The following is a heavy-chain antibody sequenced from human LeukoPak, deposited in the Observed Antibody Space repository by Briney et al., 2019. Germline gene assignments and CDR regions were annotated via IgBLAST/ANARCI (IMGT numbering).Heavy chain of an antibody. D-gene: IGHD6-13*01. Sequence: PSETLSLTCAVYGGSFSGYYWSWIRQPPGKGLEWIGEINHSGSTNYNPSLKSRVTISVDTSKNQFSLKLSSVTAADTAVYYCARGQAPGYSSSWFWVDYWGQGTLVTVSS. V-gene: IGHV4-34*01. CDR1: GGSFSGYY. CDR2: INHSGST. J-gene: IGHJ4*02. CDR3: ARGQAPGYSSSWFWVDY.